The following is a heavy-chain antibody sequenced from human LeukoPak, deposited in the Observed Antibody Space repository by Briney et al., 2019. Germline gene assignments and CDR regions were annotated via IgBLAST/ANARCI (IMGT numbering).Heavy chain of an antibody. CDR1: GGSISSYY. CDR2: IYYSGST. D-gene: IGHD3-22*01. V-gene: IGHV4-59*08. Sequence: SETLSLTCTVSGGSISSYYWSWIRQPPGKGLEWIGYIYYSGSTNCNPSLKSRVTISVDTSKNQFSLKLSSVTAADTAVYYCARHQTRSGYRYYYYYGMDVWGQGTTVTVSS. CDR3: ARHQTRSGYRYYYYYGMDV. J-gene: IGHJ6*02.